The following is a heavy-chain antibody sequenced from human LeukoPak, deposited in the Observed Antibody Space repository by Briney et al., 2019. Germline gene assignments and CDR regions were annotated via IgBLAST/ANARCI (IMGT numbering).Heavy chain of an antibody. D-gene: IGHD4-17*01. Sequence: ASVKVSCKASGYTFTGYYTHWVRQAPGQGLEGMGWFNPNSGGTNYAQKFQGWVTMTRDTSISTAYMELSRLRSDDTAVYYCARGADYVNWFDPWGQGTLVTVSS. V-gene: IGHV1-2*04. CDR3: ARGADYVNWFDP. CDR2: FNPNSGGT. J-gene: IGHJ5*02. CDR1: GYTFTGYY.